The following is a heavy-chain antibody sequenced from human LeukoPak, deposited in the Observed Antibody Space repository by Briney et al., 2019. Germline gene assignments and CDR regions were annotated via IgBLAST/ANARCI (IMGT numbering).Heavy chain of an antibody. CDR3: ARDPLFIAAAGTSGYFDY. Sequence: SQTLSLTCAISGDSVSSNSAAWNWIRQSPSRGLEWLGRTYYRSKWYNDYAVSVKSRITINPDTSKNQFSLQLNSVTPEDTAVYYCARDPLFIAAAGTSGYFDYWGQGTLVTVSS. V-gene: IGHV6-1*01. CDR2: TYYRSKWYN. J-gene: IGHJ4*02. D-gene: IGHD6-13*01. CDR1: GDSVSSNSAA.